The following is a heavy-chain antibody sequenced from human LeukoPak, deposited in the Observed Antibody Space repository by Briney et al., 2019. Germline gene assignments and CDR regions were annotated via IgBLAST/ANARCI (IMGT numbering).Heavy chain of an antibody. CDR1: GCSISRYS. J-gene: IGHJ6*02. CDR3: AKHGELRGSYGSGDYYYYYGMDV. D-gene: IGHD3-10*01. CDR2: IYYSGSA. V-gene: IGHV4-59*08. Sequence: SETLSLTRTVSGCSISRYSWGWIRQPPGKGLEWIGYIYYSGSANYNPSLKSRVTIYVDPSQNQFSLQPSNVTAAYTAVYYCAKHGELRGSYGSGDYYYYYGMDVWGQGTTVTVSS.